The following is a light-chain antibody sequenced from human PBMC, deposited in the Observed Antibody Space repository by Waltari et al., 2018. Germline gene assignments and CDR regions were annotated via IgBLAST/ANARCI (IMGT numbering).Light chain of an antibody. J-gene: IGKJ4*01. CDR2: DTS. CDR1: QSVFNY. Sequence: VLTQSPATLSLSAGERPTLSYRASQSVFNYLAWYQQKRGQSPRLLIYDTSKRATGIPARFSGSGSETDFTLTISNLEADDFALYYCQQGSILPLTFGGGTKVEIK. V-gene: IGKV3-11*01. CDR3: QQGSILPLT.